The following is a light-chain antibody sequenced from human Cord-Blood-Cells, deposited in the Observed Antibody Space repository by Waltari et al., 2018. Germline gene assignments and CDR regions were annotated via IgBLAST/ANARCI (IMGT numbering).Light chain of an antibody. CDR1: SSDVGSYNL. V-gene: IGLV2-23*02. J-gene: IGLJ2*01. CDR2: EVS. CDR3: CSYAGSSTCVV. Sequence: QSALTQPASVSGSPGQSITISCTGTSSDVGSYNLVSWYQQHPGKAPKLMIYEVSKRPSGVYNRFSGSKSGNTASLTISGLQAEDEADYYCCSYAGSSTCVVFGGGTKLTVL.